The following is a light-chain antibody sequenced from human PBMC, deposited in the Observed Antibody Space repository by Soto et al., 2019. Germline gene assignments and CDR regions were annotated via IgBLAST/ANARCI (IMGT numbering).Light chain of an antibody. CDR2: VAS. CDR1: QSVSSNF. Sequence: ENVLTQSPGTLSLSPGEIATLSCRASQSVSSNFLAWYQQKPGQAPSLIIYVASNRATGIPDRFSGSGSGTDFTLTSSRLEPEDFAVYYCQQYDSSPRTFGQGTKVEVK. CDR3: QQYDSSPRT. J-gene: IGKJ1*01. V-gene: IGKV3-20*01.